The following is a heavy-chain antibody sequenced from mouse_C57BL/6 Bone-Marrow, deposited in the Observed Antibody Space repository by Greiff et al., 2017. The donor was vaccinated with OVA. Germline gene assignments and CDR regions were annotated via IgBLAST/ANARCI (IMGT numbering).Heavy chain of an antibody. CDR2: IDPENGDT. J-gene: IGHJ2*01. CDR3: TTYRY. V-gene: IGHV14-4*01. CDR1: GFNIKDDY. Sequence: EVMLVESGAELVRPGASVKLSCTASGFNIKDDYMHWVKERPEQGLEWIGWIDPENGDTEYASKFQGKATITAETSSKTVYLHLSSLTSEDTAVYYCTTYRYWGQGTTLTVSS.